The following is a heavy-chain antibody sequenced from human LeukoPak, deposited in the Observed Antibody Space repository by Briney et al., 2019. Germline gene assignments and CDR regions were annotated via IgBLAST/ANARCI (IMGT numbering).Heavy chain of an antibody. V-gene: IGHV3-7*01. J-gene: IGHJ2*01. CDR2: IKQDGSEK. CDR3: ARSYGDYVFTENWYFDL. CDR1: GFTFSDYY. D-gene: IGHD4-17*01. Sequence: GGSLRLSCAASGFTFSDYYMSWIRQAPGKGLEWVANIKQDGSEKYYVDSVKGRFTISRGNAKNSLYLQMNSLRAEDTAVYYCARSYGDYVFTENWYFDLWGRGTLVTVSS.